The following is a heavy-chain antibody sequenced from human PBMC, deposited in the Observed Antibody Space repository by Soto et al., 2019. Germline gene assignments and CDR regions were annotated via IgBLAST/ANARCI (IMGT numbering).Heavy chain of an antibody. CDR1: GFTFSNYG. D-gene: IGHD2-21*01. V-gene: IGHV3-33*01. CDR3: ARGLHSLFDY. Sequence: QVQLVESGGGVVQPGGPLRLSCAASGFTFSNYGMHWVRQAPGKGLEWVADIWYDGNNKYYADSVKGRFTIPRDNSNNTLYVQMTSLRAEDTAVYYCARGLHSLFDYWGQGTLVTVSS. J-gene: IGHJ4*02. CDR2: IWYDGNNK.